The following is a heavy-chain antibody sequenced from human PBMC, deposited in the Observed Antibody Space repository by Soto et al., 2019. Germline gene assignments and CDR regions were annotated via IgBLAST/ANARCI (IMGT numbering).Heavy chain of an antibody. D-gene: IGHD6-19*01. CDR3: ARVLAVAKFDP. Sequence: QVQLQESDPGLVKPSETLSLTCTVSGGSISSYYWSWIRQPPGKGLEWIGYIYYSGSTNYNPSLRSRVTISVDTSKNQFSLKMSSVTAADTAVYYCARVLAVAKFDPWGQGTLVTVSS. CDR2: IYYSGST. J-gene: IGHJ5*02. V-gene: IGHV4-59*01. CDR1: GGSISSYY.